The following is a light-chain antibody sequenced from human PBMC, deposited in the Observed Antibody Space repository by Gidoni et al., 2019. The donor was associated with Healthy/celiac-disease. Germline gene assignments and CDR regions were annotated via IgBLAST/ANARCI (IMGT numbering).Light chain of an antibody. V-gene: IGKV3-11*01. J-gene: IGKJ3*01. CDR3: QQRSNWPPLFT. Sequence: EIVLTQSPATLSLSPGERATLSCRASQSVSSYLAWYQQKPGQAPRLLIYAASNRATGIPARFSGSGSGTDFTLTISSLEPEDFAVYYCQQRSNWPPLFTFXPXTKVDIK. CDR2: AAS. CDR1: QSVSSY.